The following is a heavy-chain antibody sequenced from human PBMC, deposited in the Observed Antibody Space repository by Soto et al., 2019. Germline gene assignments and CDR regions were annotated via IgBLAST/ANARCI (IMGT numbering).Heavy chain of an antibody. J-gene: IGHJ3*01. V-gene: IGHV1-69*02. CDR1: GGTCSSYT. Sequence: QVQLVQSGAAVKKPGSSVKVSCKASGGTCSSYTISWVRQAPGQGLEWMGRIIPILGIANYAQKFQRRVTITAEKYTSTAYMELSSLRAEDTAVYYCDRGKDIVVGVAASHEDDAFDDLGQVTMVSVSS. CDR3: DRGKDIVVGVAASHEDDAFDD. CDR2: IIPILGIA. D-gene: IGHD2-15*01.